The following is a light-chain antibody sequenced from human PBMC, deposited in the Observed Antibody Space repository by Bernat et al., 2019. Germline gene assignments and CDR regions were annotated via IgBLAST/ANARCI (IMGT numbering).Light chain of an antibody. CDR3: QQSYSTPLT. CDR2: GAS. CDR1: QVIGTY. J-gene: IGKJ4*01. Sequence: DIQLTQSPSFLSASVGDRVTITCRASQVIGTYLAWYHQKPGKAPHLLIYGASSLQSGVPSRFSGSGSGTDFTLTISSLQPEDFATYYCQQSYSTPLTFGGGTKVEIK. V-gene: IGKV1-39*01.